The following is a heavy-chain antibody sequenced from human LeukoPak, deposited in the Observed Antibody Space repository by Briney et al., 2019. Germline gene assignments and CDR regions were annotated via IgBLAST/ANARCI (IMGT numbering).Heavy chain of an antibody. V-gene: IGHV4-59*01. CDR2: IYYSGST. J-gene: IGHJ5*02. CDR1: GGSISSYY. D-gene: IGHD6-13*01. CDR3: ARAKNTGYINWFDP. Sequence: SETLSLTCTVSGGSISSYYRSWIRQPPGKGLEWIGYIYYSGSTNYNPSLKGRVTISVDTSKNQFSLKLSSVTAADTAVYYCARAKNTGYINWFDPWGQGTLVTVSS.